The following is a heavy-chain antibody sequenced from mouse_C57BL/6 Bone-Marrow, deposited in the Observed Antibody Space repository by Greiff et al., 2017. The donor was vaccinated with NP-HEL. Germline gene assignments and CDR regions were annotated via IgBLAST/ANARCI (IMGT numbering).Heavy chain of an antibody. Sequence: EVKVVESGGDLVKPGGSLKLSCAASGFTFSSYGMSWVRQTPDKRLEWVATISSGGSYTYYPASVKGRFTISRDNAKNTLYLQMSSLKSEDTAMYYCARQDYGNGYYAMDYWGQGTSVTVSS. CDR2: ISSGGSYT. V-gene: IGHV5-6*01. J-gene: IGHJ4*01. CDR3: ARQDYGNGYYAMDY. CDR1: GFTFSSYG. D-gene: IGHD2-1*01.